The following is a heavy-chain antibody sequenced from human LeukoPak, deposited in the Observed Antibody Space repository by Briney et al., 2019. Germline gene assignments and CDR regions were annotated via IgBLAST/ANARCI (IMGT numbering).Heavy chain of an antibody. CDR3: ARDGGEGFDY. CDR2: IYNSGNT. CDR1: GGSISSYY. Sequence: SGTLCLSCAVSGGSISSYYWSWVRQPPGKGLEWIWCIYNSGNTKNNPSPKSRVTISIDTSKNQFYLKLGAVTAADSAVYHCARDGGEGFDYWGQGTLVTVSS. D-gene: IGHD2-21*01. J-gene: IGHJ4*02. V-gene: IGHV4-59*01.